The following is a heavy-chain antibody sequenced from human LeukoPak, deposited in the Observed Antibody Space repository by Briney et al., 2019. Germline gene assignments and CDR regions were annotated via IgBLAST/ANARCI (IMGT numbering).Heavy chain of an antibody. V-gene: IGHV4-61*02. CDR3: ARDEEFYYYMDV. CDR1: GGSISSGSYY. Sequence: KPSETLSLTCTVSGGSISSGSYYWSWIRQPAGKGLEWTGRIYTSGSTNYNPSLKSRVTISVDTSKNQFSLKLSSVTAADTAVYYCARDEEFYYYMDVWGKGTTVTVSS. CDR2: IYTSGST. J-gene: IGHJ6*03.